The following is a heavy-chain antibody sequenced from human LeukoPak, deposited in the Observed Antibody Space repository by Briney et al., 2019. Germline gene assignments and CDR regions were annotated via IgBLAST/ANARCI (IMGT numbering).Heavy chain of an antibody. D-gene: IGHD1-1*01. CDR1: GFTFSDYY. CDR3: AKSMYDWNDLDAFDI. J-gene: IGHJ3*02. CDR2: ISSSGSTI. Sequence: GGSLRLSCAASGFTFSDYYMSWIRQAPGKGLEWVSYISSSGSTIYYADSVKGRFTISRDNGKNSLYLQMNSLRGEDTALYYCAKSMYDWNDLDAFDIWGQGTMVTVSS. V-gene: IGHV3-11*01.